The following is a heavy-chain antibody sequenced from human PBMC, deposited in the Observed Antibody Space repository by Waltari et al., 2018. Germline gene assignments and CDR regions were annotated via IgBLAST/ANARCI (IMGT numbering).Heavy chain of an antibody. J-gene: IGHJ3*01. CDR1: GFTFSNAW. Sequence: EVQLVESGGCLVKPGGSLRLSCEASGFTFSNAWMKWVRQAPGKGLEWVGGIKSRTEGGTKDYAAPVKGRISVSRDDSKKMLYLEMNNLKTEDTAMYVCTTRSLVEGTDDVLDLWGRGTMAIVSS. CDR2: IKSRTEGGTK. V-gene: IGHV3-15*01. CDR3: TTRSLVEGTDDVLDL. D-gene: IGHD2-21*02.